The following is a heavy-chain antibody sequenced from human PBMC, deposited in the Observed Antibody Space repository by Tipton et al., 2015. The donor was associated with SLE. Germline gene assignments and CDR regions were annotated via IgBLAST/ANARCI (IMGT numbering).Heavy chain of an antibody. CDR2: ISSSSSYI. Sequence: SLRLSCAASGFRFTSSAMHWVRQAPGQGLEWVSSISSSSSYIYYADSVKGRFTISRDNAKNSLYLQMNSLRAEDTAVYYCASSPDAFDIWGQGTMVTVSS. CDR1: GFRFTSSA. V-gene: IGHV3-21*01. J-gene: IGHJ3*02. CDR3: ASSPDAFDI.